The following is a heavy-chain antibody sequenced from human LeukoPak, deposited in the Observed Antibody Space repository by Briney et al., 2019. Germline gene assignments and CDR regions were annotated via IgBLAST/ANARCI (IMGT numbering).Heavy chain of an antibody. CDR2: TYYRSKWYN. V-gene: IGHV6-1*01. CDR1: GDSVSSDSAA. Sequence: SQTLSLTCAISGDSVSSDSAAWNWIRQSPSRGLEWLGRTYYRSKWYNDYAVSVKSRITINPDTSKNQFSLQLNSVTPEDTAVYYCARVRLYCGGDCYIFDYWGQGTLVTVSS. D-gene: IGHD2-21*02. CDR3: ARVRLYCGGDCYIFDY. J-gene: IGHJ4*02.